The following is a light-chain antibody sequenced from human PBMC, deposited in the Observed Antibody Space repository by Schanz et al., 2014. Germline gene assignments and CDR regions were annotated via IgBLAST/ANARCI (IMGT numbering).Light chain of an antibody. CDR2: DIN. Sequence: QSALTQPRSVSGSPGQSVTISCTGTSSDVGGYSYVSWYQQHPGKAPRLMISDINKRPSGVPDRFSGSKSGRTASLTISGLQAEDEADYYCQSYDVSLSGFVVFGGGTKLTVL. V-gene: IGLV2-11*01. CDR1: SSDVGGYSY. CDR3: QSYDVSLSGFVV. J-gene: IGLJ2*01.